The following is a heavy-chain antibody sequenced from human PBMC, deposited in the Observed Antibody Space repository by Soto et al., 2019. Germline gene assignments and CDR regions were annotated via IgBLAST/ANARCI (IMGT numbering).Heavy chain of an antibody. V-gene: IGHV1-69*13. CDR3: AGGLGATRLRYYGRDV. Sequence: SVKVSCKASGGTFSSYAISWVRQAPGQGLEWMGGIIPIFGTANYAQKFQGRVTITADESTSTAYMELSSLRSEDTAVYYCAGGLGATRLRYYGRDVLRQRNTLAVSS. CDR2: IIPIFGTA. J-gene: IGHJ6*02. D-gene: IGHD2-15*01. CDR1: GGTFSSYA.